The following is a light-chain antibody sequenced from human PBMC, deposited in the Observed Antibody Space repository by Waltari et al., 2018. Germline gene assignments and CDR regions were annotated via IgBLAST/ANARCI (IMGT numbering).Light chain of an antibody. Sequence: QSALTQPASVSGSPGQSITISCPGTSDDIGNYRYVSWYQQHSGRAPKLILYEVTSRPSGVSYRFSGSKSGNTASLPISGLQTEDEADYYCAAYASANTLLFGGGTQLTVL. J-gene: IGLJ2*01. CDR3: AAYASANTLL. CDR2: EVT. CDR1: SDDIGNYRY. V-gene: IGLV2-14*01.